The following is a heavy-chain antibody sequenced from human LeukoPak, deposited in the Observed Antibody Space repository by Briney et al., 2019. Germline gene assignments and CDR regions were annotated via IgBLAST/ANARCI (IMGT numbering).Heavy chain of an antibody. D-gene: IGHD3-10*01. CDR3: ARHDRFGDQNLEYYYYGMDV. CDR1: GYSFTSYW. CDR2: IYPGDSDT. J-gene: IGHJ6*02. Sequence: GESLKISCKGSGYSFTSYWIGWVRQMPGKGLEWMGFIYPGDSDTRYSPSFQGQVTISADKSISTAYLQWSSLKASDTAMYYCARHDRFGDQNLEYYYYGMDVWGQGTTVTVSS. V-gene: IGHV5-51*01.